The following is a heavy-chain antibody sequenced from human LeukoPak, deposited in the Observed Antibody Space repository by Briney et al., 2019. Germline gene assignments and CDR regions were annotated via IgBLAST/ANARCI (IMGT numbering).Heavy chain of an antibody. Sequence: GRSQRLSCAATGFRFSSYDMHWVRQAPGKGLEWVAAISAEGDIQIYLDSVMGRFTISRDNSKSTLYLQINSLRIEDTGFYYCTRDMIRGVPDYIDYWGQGTLVTVSS. J-gene: IGHJ4*02. V-gene: IGHV3-30-3*01. CDR1: GFRFSSYD. D-gene: IGHD3-10*01. CDR2: ISAEGDIQ. CDR3: TRDMIRGVPDYIDY.